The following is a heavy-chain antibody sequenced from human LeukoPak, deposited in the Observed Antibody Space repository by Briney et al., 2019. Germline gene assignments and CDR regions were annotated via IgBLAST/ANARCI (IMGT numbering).Heavy chain of an antibody. CDR1: GFIFSGYS. Sequence: GGSLRLSCAAPGFIFSGYSMNWVRQAPGKGLEWVSSISESSSHISYADSVKGRFTIYRDNAKNSLYVQLDSLRVDDTAVYYCARGVVPAAFDYWGQGTLVTVSS. J-gene: IGHJ4*02. V-gene: IGHV3-21*01. D-gene: IGHD2-2*01. CDR3: ARGVVPAAFDY. CDR2: ISESSSHI.